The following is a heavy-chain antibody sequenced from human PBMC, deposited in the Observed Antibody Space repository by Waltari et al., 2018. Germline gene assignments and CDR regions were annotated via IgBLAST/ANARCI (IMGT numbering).Heavy chain of an antibody. CDR2: ISSDGSST. J-gene: IGHJ6*02. Sequence: EVQLVESGGGLVQPGGSLRLSCAASGFTFSSYWMHWVRQAPGRGLVGVSRISSDGSSTSYADSVKGRFTISRDNAKNTLYLQMNSLRAEDTAVYYCARDVGKPPLVYYGMDVWGQGTTVTVSS. V-gene: IGHV3-74*01. CDR3: ARDVGKPPLVYYGMDV. CDR1: GFTFSSYW.